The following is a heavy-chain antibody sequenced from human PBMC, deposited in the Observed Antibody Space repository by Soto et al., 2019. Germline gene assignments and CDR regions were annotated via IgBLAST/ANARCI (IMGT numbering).Heavy chain of an antibody. CDR3: AKGAYYHGSGSYFPFDY. CDR2: ISGSGGST. CDR1: GFNLSSYG. D-gene: IGHD3-10*01. Sequence: GGSQRRSYAASGFNLSSYGMSWVRQAPGKGLEWVSAISGSGGSTYYADSVKGRFTISRDNSKNTLYLQMNSLRAEDTAVYYCAKGAYYHGSGSYFPFDYWGQGTLVTVSS. V-gene: IGHV3-23*01. J-gene: IGHJ4*02.